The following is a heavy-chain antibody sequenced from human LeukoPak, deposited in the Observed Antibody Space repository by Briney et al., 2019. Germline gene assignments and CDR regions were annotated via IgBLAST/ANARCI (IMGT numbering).Heavy chain of an antibody. J-gene: IGHJ4*02. CDR2: IRYDGSNK. Sequence: GGSRRLSCAASRFTFSSYGMHWVRQAPGKGLEWVAFIRYDGSNKYYADSVKGRFTISRDNSKNTLYLQMNSLRAEDTAVYYCANGLKGTTVTPPHYWGQGTLVTVSS. CDR3: ANGLKGTTVTPPHY. V-gene: IGHV3-30*02. D-gene: IGHD4-11*01. CDR1: RFTFSSYG.